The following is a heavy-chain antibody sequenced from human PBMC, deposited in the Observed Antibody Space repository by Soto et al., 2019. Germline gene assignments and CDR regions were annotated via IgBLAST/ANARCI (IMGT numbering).Heavy chain of an antibody. CDR2: ISAYNGNT. V-gene: IGHV1-18*04. J-gene: IGHJ5*02. Sequence: QVQLVQSGAEVKKPGASVKVSCKASGYTFTSYGISWVRQAPGQGLERMGWISAYNGNTNYAQKLQGRVTMTTDTSTSTAHRELRSLRSDDTAVYYCARVDYDSSGGGWFDPWGQGTLVTVSS. D-gene: IGHD3-22*01. CDR1: GYTFTSYG. CDR3: ARVDYDSSGGGWFDP.